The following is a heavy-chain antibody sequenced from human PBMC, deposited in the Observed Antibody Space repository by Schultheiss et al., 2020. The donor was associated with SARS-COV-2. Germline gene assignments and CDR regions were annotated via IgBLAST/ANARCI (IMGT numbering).Heavy chain of an antibody. V-gene: IGHV1-2*02. CDR2: INPNSGGT. D-gene: IGHD6-19*01. CDR3: ARGGYSSGWYSPEDY. Sequence: ASVKVSCKASGYTFSDYYMHWVRQAPGQGLEWMGWINPNSGGTNYAQKLQGRVTMTRDTSISTAYMELSRLRSDDTAVYYCARGGYSSGWYSPEDYWGQGTLVTVSS. J-gene: IGHJ4*02. CDR1: GYTFSDYY.